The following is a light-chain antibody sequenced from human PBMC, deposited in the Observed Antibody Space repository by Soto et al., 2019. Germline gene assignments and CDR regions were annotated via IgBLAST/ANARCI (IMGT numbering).Light chain of an antibody. CDR2: GAS. V-gene: IGKV3-20*01. J-gene: IGKJ4*01. CDR1: QSVSSSY. CDR3: XQYGSSPRVT. Sequence: EIVLAQSPGTLSLSPGERATLSCRASQSVSSSYLAWYQQKPGQAPRLLIYGASSRATGIPDRFSGSGSGTDFTLTISRLEPEDFXVYYCXQYGSSPRVTFGGGTKVEIK.